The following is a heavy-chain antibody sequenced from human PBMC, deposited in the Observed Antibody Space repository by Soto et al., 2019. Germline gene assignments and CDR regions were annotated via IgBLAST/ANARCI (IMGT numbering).Heavy chain of an antibody. J-gene: IGHJ3*02. V-gene: IGHV4-30-2*01. Sequence: SETLSLTCAVSGGSISRGAYSWSWIRQPPGKGLEWIGYIYHSGSTYYNPSLKSRVAISVDRSKNQFSLKLSSVTAADTAVYYCARRYGSFFDIWGQGTMVTVSS. D-gene: IGHD3-10*01. CDR1: GGSISRGAYS. CDR2: IYHSGST. CDR3: ARRYGSFFDI.